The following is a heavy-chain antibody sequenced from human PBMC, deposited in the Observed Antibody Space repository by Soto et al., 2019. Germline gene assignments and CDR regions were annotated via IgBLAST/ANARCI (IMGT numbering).Heavy chain of an antibody. CDR1: GFTFSSYS. V-gene: IGHV3-21*01. J-gene: IGHJ6*04. D-gene: IGHD5-18*01. Sequence: EVQLVESGGGLVKPGGSLRLSCAASGFTFSSYSMNWVRQAPGKGLEWVSSISSSSSYIYYADSVKGRFTISRDNAKNSLYLKMNRLRAEDTAVYYCAQIAVLSYGPLGYYGMDVWGKGTTVTVSS. CDR3: AQIAVLSYGPLGYYGMDV. CDR2: ISSSSSYI.